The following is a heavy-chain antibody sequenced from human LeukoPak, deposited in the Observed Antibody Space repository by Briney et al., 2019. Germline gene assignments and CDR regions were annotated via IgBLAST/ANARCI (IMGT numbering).Heavy chain of an antibody. Sequence: ASVKVSCKASGYTFTGYYMHWVRQAPGQGLEWMGRINPNSGGANYAQKFQGRVTITRDTSISTAYMELSRLRSDDTAVYYCARVLRITMVRGADTFDYWGQGTLVTVSS. V-gene: IGHV1-2*06. D-gene: IGHD3-10*01. CDR3: ARVLRITMVRGADTFDY. J-gene: IGHJ4*02. CDR1: GYTFTGYY. CDR2: INPNSGGA.